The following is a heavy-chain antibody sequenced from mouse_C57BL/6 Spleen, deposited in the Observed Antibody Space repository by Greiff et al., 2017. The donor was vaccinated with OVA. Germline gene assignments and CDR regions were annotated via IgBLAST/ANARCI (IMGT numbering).Heavy chain of an antibody. D-gene: IGHD2-3*01. V-gene: IGHV1-19*01. CDR3: ARAGVYDGYYYAMDY. CDR2: INPYNGGT. CDR1: GYTFTDYY. Sequence: VHVKQSGPVLVKPGASVKMSCKASGYTFTDYYMNWVKQSHGKSLEWIGVINPYNGGTSYNQKFKGKATLTVDKSSSTAYMELNSLTSEDSAVYYCARAGVYDGYYYAMDYWGQGTSVTVSS. J-gene: IGHJ4*01.